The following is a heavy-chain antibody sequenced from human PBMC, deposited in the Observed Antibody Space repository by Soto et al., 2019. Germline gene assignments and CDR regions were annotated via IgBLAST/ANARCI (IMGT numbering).Heavy chain of an antibody. CDR3: ARDWVVDIVATNEFDY. D-gene: IGHD5-12*01. J-gene: IGHJ4*02. CDR1: GYTFTGYY. CDR2: INPNSGGT. V-gene: IGHV1-2*02. Sequence: GASVKVSCKASGYTFTGYYMHWVRQAPGQGLEWMGWINPNSGGTNYAQKFQGRVTMTRDTSISTAYMELSRLRSDDTAVYYCARDWVVDIVATNEFDYWGQGTLVTVSS.